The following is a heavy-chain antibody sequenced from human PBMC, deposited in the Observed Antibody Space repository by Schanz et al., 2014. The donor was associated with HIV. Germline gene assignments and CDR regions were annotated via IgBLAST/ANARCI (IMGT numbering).Heavy chain of an antibody. CDR1: GFTFSNYW. J-gene: IGHJ5*02. V-gene: IGHV3-33*08. CDR2: IWYDGTNK. CDR3: ARGGLQWHPEWFDL. D-gene: IGHD4-4*01. Sequence: VQLVESGGGLVQPGGSLRLYCAASGFTFSNYWMSWVRQAPGKGLEWVAVIWYDGTNKYYADSVKGRFTISRDNSKNTLYLQMNSLRAEDTAVYYCARGGLQWHPEWFDLWGQGTLVTVSS.